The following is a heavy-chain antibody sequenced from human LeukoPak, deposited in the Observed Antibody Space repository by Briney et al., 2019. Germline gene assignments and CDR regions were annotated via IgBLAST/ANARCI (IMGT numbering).Heavy chain of an antibody. CDR3: ARPYLRGRYFQH. D-gene: IGHD3-10*01. Sequence: SETLSLTCAVYGGSFSGYYWSWIRQPPGKGLEWIGEINHSGSTNYNPSLKSRVTISVDTSKNQFSLKLSSVTAADTAVYYCARPYLRGRYFQHWGQGTLVTVSS. J-gene: IGHJ1*01. CDR2: INHSGST. CDR1: GGSFSGYY. V-gene: IGHV4-34*01.